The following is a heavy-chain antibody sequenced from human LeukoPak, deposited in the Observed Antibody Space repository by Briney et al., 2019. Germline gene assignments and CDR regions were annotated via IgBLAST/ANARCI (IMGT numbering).Heavy chain of an antibody. CDR3: ARERGRGRDSPWFDY. Sequence: GGSLRLPCAASGFIVSGDFMSWVRQAPGKGLEWVSVIYSDGSTYYADSVKGRFTISRDSSKNTLDLQMTGLRAEDTAVYYCARERGRGRDSPWFDYWGQGTLVTVSS. J-gene: IGHJ4*02. CDR2: IYSDGST. V-gene: IGHV3-53*01. D-gene: IGHD1-26*01. CDR1: GFIVSGDF.